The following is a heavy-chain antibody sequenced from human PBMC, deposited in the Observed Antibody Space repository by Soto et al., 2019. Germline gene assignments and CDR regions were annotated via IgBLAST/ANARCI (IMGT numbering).Heavy chain of an antibody. D-gene: IGHD3-3*01. V-gene: IGHV3-33*01. CDR3: AREVWIFGVVNGFDP. Sequence: GGSLRLSCAASGFTFSSYGMHWVRQAPGKGLEWVAVIWYDGSNKYYADSVKGRFTISRDNSKNTLYLQMNSLRAEDTAVYYCAREVWIFGVVNGFDPWGQGTLVTVSS. CDR1: GFTFSSYG. CDR2: IWYDGSNK. J-gene: IGHJ5*02.